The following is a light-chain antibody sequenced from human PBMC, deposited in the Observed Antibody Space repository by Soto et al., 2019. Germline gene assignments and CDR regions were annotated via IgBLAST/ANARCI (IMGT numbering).Light chain of an antibody. CDR3: SSFTKSTTVV. Sequence: QSALTQPASVSGSPGQSITISCTGTSSDVGGYNFVSWYQHHPDKAPKPMIYEVSNRPSGVSNRFSGSKSGNTASLTISGLQAEDEADYYCSSFTKSTTVVFGGGTKLTVL. CDR2: EVS. CDR1: SSDVGGYNF. V-gene: IGLV2-14*01. J-gene: IGLJ2*01.